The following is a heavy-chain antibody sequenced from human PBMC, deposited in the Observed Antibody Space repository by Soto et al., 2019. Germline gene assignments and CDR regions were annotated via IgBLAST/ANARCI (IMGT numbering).Heavy chain of an antibody. V-gene: IGHV5-51*01. CDR3: ARSYALPYYYYGMDV. CDR1: GYKVSTWHNFTSYW. Sequence: GESLKISCMGSGYKVSTWHNFTSYWIAWVRQMPGKGLEWMGIIYPGDSDTRYSPSFQGQVTISADKSISTAYLQWSSLKASDTAMYYCARSYALPYYYYGMDVWGQGTTVTVSS. D-gene: IGHD2-2*01. J-gene: IGHJ6*02. CDR2: IYPGDSDT.